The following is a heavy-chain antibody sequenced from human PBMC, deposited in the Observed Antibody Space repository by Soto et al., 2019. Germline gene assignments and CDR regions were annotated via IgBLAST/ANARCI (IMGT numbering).Heavy chain of an antibody. Sequence: PGGSLRLSCAASGFTFSSYGMHWVRQAPGKGLEWVAVIWYDGSNKYYADSVKGRFTISRDNSKNTLYLQMNSLRAEDTAVYYCARVLASSIGSSWPYYYGMDVWGQGTKVTVSS. V-gene: IGHV3-33*01. J-gene: IGHJ6*02. CDR3: ARVLASSIGSSWPYYYGMDV. CDR2: IWYDGSNK. CDR1: GFTFSSYG. D-gene: IGHD6-13*01.